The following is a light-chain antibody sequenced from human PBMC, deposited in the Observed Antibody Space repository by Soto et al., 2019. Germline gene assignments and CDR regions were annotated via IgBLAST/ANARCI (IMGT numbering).Light chain of an antibody. CDR2: WAS. Sequence: DIVMTQSPDSLAVSLGERATIHCKSSQSVSFSSNNKNSLAWYQQKPGQPPKLLIYWASTRESGVPDRFSGSGSGTDFTLTISSLQAEDVAVYYCQQFYSTPTWTFGQGTKVEIK. CDR3: QQFYSTPTWT. CDR1: QSVSFSSNNKNS. J-gene: IGKJ1*01. V-gene: IGKV4-1*01.